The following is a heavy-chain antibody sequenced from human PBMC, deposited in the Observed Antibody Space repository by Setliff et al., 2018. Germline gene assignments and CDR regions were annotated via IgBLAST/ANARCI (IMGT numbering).Heavy chain of an antibody. CDR1: TFPFSNYG. D-gene: IGHD3-10*01. CDR2: IYSDGSST. CDR3: FGAGTYSY. V-gene: IGHV3-23*03. Sequence: GGSLRLSCAASTFPFSNYGVTWVRQAPGKGLEWVSVIYSDGSSTYYGDSVKGRFTISRDNSKNTISLQMNRLQADDTAVYYCFGAGTYSYWGQGTLVTAPQ. J-gene: IGHJ4*02.